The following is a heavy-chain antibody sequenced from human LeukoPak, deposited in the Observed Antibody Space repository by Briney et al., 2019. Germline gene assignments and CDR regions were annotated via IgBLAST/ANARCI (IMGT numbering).Heavy chain of an antibody. Sequence: GGSLRLSCAASGFTFSSDGMHWVSHDRGRGRGWAASIPSDGGSHYYVESVKGRLTISRDNSQNTRDLQMSSMRVEDTAVYYCGKGSNAAISIFGGSRSKPKSLIFDFWGQGTLVTVS. D-gene: IGHD3-3*01. CDR2: IPSDGGSH. CDR1: GFTFSSDG. J-gene: IGHJ4*02. CDR3: GKGSNAAISIFGGSRSKPKSLIFDF. V-gene: IGHV3-30*02.